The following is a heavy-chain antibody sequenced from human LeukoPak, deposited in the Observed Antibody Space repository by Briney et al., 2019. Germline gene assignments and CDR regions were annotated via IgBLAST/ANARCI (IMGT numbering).Heavy chain of an antibody. CDR1: GLTFSDYY. Sequence: PGGSLRLSCAVSGLTFSDYYMSWTRQAPGKGPELVSYISPSGSSIFYVDSVKGRFTISRDNAKNSLYLQMNSLRAEDTAVYYCASGADIVVVPAAGFDPWGQGTLVTVSS. CDR3: ASGADIVVVPAAGFDP. CDR2: ISPSGSSI. V-gene: IGHV3-11*01. D-gene: IGHD2-2*01. J-gene: IGHJ5*02.